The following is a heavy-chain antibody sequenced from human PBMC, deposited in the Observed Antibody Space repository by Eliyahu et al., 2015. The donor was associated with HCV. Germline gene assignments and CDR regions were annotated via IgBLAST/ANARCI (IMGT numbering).Heavy chain of an antibody. V-gene: IGHV4-30-4*01. J-gene: IGHJ6*02. CDR1: GGSINSGTYY. Sequence: QVQLQESGPGLVKPSQTLSLTCSVSGGSINSGTYYWSWLRLPPGKGLEWLGYVSHSGSTQYNPSLKSRLTMSADTSKNQFSLELISVTAADTAVYYCARIHIWGSYYSHYYYGMDVWGQGTTVTVSS. CDR3: ARIHIWGSYYSHYYYGMDV. D-gene: IGHD3-10*01. CDR2: VSHSGST.